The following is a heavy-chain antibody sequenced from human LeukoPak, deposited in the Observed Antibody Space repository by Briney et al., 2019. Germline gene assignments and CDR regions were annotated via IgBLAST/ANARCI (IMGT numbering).Heavy chain of an antibody. D-gene: IGHD1-1*01. Sequence: HPGGSLRLSCAASGFTFSNYGMHWVRQAPGKGLEWVAVIWDDGSNEYYADSVKGQFTIFRDNRRNTLYLQMNGLRAEDTAVYSCARDHSGTQDYWGQGTLVTVSS. V-gene: IGHV3-33*01. CDR3: ARDHSGTQDY. J-gene: IGHJ4*02. CDR1: GFTFSNYG. CDR2: IWDDGSNE.